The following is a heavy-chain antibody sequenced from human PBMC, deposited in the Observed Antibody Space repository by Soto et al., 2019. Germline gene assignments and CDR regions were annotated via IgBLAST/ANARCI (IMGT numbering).Heavy chain of an antibody. CDR1: GYTFTSYG. J-gene: IGHJ3*02. V-gene: IGHV1-18*04. Sequence: ASVKVSCKASGYTFTSYGISWVRQAPGQGLEWTGWISAYNGNTNYAQKLQGRVTMTTDTSTSTAYMELRSLRSDDTAVYYCARDGIAAAPRGAFDIWGQGTMVTVSS. CDR3: ARDGIAAAPRGAFDI. CDR2: ISAYNGNT. D-gene: IGHD6-13*01.